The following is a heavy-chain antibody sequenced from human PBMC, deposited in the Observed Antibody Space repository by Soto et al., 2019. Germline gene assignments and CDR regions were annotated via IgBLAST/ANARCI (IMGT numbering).Heavy chain of an antibody. J-gene: IGHJ4*02. D-gene: IGHD6-13*01. CDR3: ARGASSSWHLPPFDY. V-gene: IGHV3-48*02. CDR1: GFTFSSYS. CDR2: ISSSSSTI. Sequence: GGSLRLSCAASGFTFSSYSMNWVRQAPGKGLEWVSYISSSSSTIYYADSVKGRFTISRDNAKNSLYLQMNSLRDEDTAVYYCARGASSSWHLPPFDYWGQGTLVTVSS.